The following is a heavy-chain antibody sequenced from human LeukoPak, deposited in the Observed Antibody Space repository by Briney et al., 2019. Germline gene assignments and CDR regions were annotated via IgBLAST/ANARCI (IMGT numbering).Heavy chain of an antibody. CDR1: GGSISSSSYY. V-gene: IGHV4-39*07. Sequence: SETLSLTCTVSGGSISSSSYYWGWIRQPPGKGLEWIGEINHSGSANYNPSLKSRVTISVDTSKNQFSLKLSSVTAADTAVYYCARTYYDFWSGYSPYYFDYWGQGTLVTVSS. J-gene: IGHJ4*02. CDR3: ARTYYDFWSGYSPYYFDY. D-gene: IGHD3-3*01. CDR2: INHSGSA.